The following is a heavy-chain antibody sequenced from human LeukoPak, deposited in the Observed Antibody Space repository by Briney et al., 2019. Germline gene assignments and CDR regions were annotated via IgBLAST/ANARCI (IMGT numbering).Heavy chain of an antibody. D-gene: IGHD5-12*01. CDR1: GGSISSYY. Sequence: SETLSLTCTVSGGSISSYYWSWIRQPPGKGLEWIGYIYYSGSTNYNPSLKSRVTISVDTSKNQFSLKLSSVTAADTAVYYCARATREAEEAYYFDYWGQGTLVTVSS. V-gene: IGHV4-59*08. CDR3: ARATREAEEAYYFDY. CDR2: IYYSGST. J-gene: IGHJ4*02.